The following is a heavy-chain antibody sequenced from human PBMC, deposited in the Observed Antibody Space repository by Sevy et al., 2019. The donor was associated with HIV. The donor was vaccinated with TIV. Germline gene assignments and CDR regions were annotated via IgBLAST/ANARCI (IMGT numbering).Heavy chain of an antibody. CDR1: GITFSSYP. V-gene: IGHV3-30*04. J-gene: IGHJ3*01. Sequence: GGSLRLYCAASGITFSSYPMHWVRQAPGKELKWVAVISYDGNDNYYADSVKGRFTISRDNSKNTLYLQMNSLRPEDTAVYYCARMRDNRAFDLWGQGTMVTVSS. D-gene: IGHD1-1*01. CDR3: ARMRDNRAFDL. CDR2: ISYDGNDN.